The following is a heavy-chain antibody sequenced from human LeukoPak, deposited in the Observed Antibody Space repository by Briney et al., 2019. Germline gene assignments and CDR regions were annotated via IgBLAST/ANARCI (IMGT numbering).Heavy chain of an antibody. V-gene: IGHV1-69*13. CDR1: GGTFSSYA. Sequence: GASVKVSCKASGGTFSSYAISWVRQAPGQGLEWMGGIIPIFGTANYAQKFQGRVTITADESTSTAYMELSSLRSEDTAVYYCARAWYYYGSGSYDRFDPWGPGTLVTVSS. D-gene: IGHD3-10*01. J-gene: IGHJ5*02. CDR3: ARAWYYYGSGSYDRFDP. CDR2: IIPIFGTA.